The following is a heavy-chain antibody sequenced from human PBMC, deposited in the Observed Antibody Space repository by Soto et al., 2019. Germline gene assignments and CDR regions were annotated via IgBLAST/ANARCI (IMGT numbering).Heavy chain of an antibody. CDR3: ARRVIGSSRAFDI. D-gene: IGHD3-10*01. CDR1: GFAFSSHP. V-gene: IGHV3-23*01. CDR2: ISDGGDLT. Sequence: VQLLESGGGLAQPGGSLRLSCAASGFAFSSHPMSWVRQAPEKGLEWVAGISDGGDLTYNADSVRGRFTISRDNSRNTLYLRMNSLRAEDTAVYYCARRVIGSSRAFDIWGQGTMVTVSS. J-gene: IGHJ3*02.